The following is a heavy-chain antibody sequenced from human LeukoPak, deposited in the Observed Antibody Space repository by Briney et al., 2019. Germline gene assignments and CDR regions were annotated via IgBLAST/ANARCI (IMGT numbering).Heavy chain of an antibody. V-gene: IGHV3-15*01. D-gene: IGHD3-16*01. CDR2: IKSKTDGGTT. CDR3: TTDHIPSYDYVWGSYRYYYYYYMDV. Sequence: GGSLRLSCAASGISFSDTWMSWVRQAPGKGLEWVGRIKSKTDGGTTDYAAPVKGRFTISRDDSKNTLYLQMNSLKTEDTAMYYCTTDHIPSYDYVWGSYRYYYYYYMDVCGKGTTVTISS. CDR1: GISFSDTW. J-gene: IGHJ6*03.